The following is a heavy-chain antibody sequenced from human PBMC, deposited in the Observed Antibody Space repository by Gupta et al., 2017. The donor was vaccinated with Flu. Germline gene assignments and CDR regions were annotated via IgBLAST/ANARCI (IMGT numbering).Heavy chain of an antibody. CDR1: GFRFSSYA. Sequence: QVQLVESGGGVVQPGRSLRLSCAASGFRFSSYAMHWVRQAPGKGLEWVALISYDRGNEYYTESVKGRFTISRDNSKNTLYLQLYNLRAEDTAMYYCAKDSSYGSGTYQIEDWGQGTLVTVFS. D-gene: IGHD3-10*01. V-gene: IGHV3-30*18. J-gene: IGHJ4*02. CDR3: AKDSSYGSGTYQIED. CDR2: ISYDRGNE.